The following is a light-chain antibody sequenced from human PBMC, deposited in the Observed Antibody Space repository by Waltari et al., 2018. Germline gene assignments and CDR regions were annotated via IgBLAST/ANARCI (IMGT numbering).Light chain of an antibody. CDR1: QRISSW. CDR3: QHYNTYPYT. Sequence: DIQMTQSPSTLSASVGDRVTITCRASQRISSWLAWYQQKPGKAPKVLIYKASSLESGVPSGFSGSGSGTEFTLTISSLQPDDFATYYFQHYNTYPYTFGQGTKLEIK. J-gene: IGKJ2*01. V-gene: IGKV1-5*03. CDR2: KAS.